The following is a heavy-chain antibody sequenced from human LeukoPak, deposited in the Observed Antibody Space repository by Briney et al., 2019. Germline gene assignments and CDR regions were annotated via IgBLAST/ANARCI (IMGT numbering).Heavy chain of an antibody. Sequence: GGSLRLSCAASGFSVSNYWMSWVRQAPGKGLEWVANIKHDGGEKYYVDSVKGRFTISRDNAKNSLYLQMNSLRAEDTAMYYCARAVPTGCDYFDYWGQGTLVTVSS. CDR1: GFSVSNYW. D-gene: IGHD4-17*01. CDR3: ARAVPTGCDYFDY. V-gene: IGHV3-7*01. CDR2: IKHDGGEK. J-gene: IGHJ4*02.